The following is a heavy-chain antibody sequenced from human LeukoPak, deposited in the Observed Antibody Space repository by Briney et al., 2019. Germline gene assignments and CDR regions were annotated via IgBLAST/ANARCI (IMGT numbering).Heavy chain of an antibody. D-gene: IGHD6-13*01. CDR2: ISYDGSNK. CDR3: ARDFYSSFDY. Sequence: PGRSLRLSCAASGFTFSSYAMHWVRQAPGKGLKWVAVISYDGSNKYYADSVKGRFTISRDNSKNTLYLQMNSLRAEDTAVYYCARDFYSSFDYWGQGTLVTVSS. V-gene: IGHV3-30-3*01. J-gene: IGHJ4*02. CDR1: GFTFSSYA.